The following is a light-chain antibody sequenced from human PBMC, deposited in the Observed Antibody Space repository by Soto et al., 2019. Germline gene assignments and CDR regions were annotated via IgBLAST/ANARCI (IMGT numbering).Light chain of an antibody. Sequence: QLVLTQSPSASASQGASVKLTCTLSSGHSSYAIAWHQQQPEKGPRYLTKVHSDGSHSKGDGIPDRFSGSSSGAERYLTISSLQSEDEADYYCQTWGTGIQVFGGGTKLTVL. CDR2: VHSDGSH. V-gene: IGLV4-69*01. CDR1: SGHSSYA. CDR3: QTWGTGIQV. J-gene: IGLJ2*01.